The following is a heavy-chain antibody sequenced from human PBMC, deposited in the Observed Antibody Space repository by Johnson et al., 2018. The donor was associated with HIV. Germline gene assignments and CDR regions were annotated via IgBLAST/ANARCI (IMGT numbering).Heavy chain of an antibody. CDR1: GFTFSSYA. D-gene: IGHD1-26*01. CDR2: ISYDGSNK. J-gene: IGHJ3*02. CDR3: ARALEVGATTANEALDI. V-gene: IGHV3-30-3*01. Sequence: QVQLVESGGGVVQPGRSLRLSCAASGFTFSSYAMHWVRQAPGKGLEWVAVISYDGSNKYYADSVKGRFTISRDNSKNTLYLQMNSLRAEDTAVYYCARALEVGATTANEALDIWGQGTVVTVSS.